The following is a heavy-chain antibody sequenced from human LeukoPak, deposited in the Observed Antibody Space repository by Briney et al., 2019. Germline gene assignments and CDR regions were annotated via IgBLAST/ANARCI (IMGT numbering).Heavy chain of an antibody. V-gene: IGHV4-59*08. D-gene: IGHD3-22*01. CDR3: ARQDGSSGYYYGY. CDR1: GGSISSYY. Sequence: SETLSLTCTVSGGSISSYYWSWIRQPPGKGLEWIGYIYYSGSTNYNPSLKSRVTISVDTSKNQFSLKLSFVTAADTAVYYCARQDGSSGYYYGYWGQGTLVTVSS. CDR2: IYYSGST. J-gene: IGHJ4*02.